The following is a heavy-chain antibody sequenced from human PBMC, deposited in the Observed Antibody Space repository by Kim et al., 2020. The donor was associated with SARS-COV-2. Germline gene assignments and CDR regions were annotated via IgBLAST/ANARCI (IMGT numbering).Heavy chain of an antibody. Sequence: DSVKGRFTISRDNSKNTLYLQMNSLRAEDTAVYYCARGNFMITFGGGHFDYWGQGTLVTVSS. CDR3: ARGNFMITFGGGHFDY. J-gene: IGHJ4*02. D-gene: IGHD3-16*01. V-gene: IGHV3-30*07.